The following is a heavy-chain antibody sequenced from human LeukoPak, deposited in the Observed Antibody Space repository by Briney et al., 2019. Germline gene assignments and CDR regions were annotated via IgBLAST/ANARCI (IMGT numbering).Heavy chain of an antibody. V-gene: IGHV4-39*02. J-gene: IGHJ4*02. CDR2: IYYSGST. D-gene: IGHD2-15*01. CDR1: GGSISSSGYY. CDR3: ARDAGWYSYYFDY. Sequence: SETLSLTCTVSGGSISSSGYYWGWIRQPPGKGLEWIASIYYSGSTYYNPSLKSRVTISVDTSKNQLSLKLSSLTAADTAVYYCARDAGWYSYYFDYWGQGTLVTVSS.